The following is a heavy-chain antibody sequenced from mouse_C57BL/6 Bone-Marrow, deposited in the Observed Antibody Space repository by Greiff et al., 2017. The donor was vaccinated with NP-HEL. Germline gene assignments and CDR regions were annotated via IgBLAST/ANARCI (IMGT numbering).Heavy chain of an antibody. CDR1: GYTFTSYW. J-gene: IGHJ2*01. Sequence: QVQLQQPGAELVKPGASVKLSCKASGYTFTSYWMHWVKQRPGQGLEWVGMIHPNSGSTNYNEKFKSKATLTVDKSSSTAYMQLSSLTSEDSAVYYCARWEPYYFDYWGQGTTLTVSS. D-gene: IGHD4-1*01. V-gene: IGHV1-64*01. CDR3: ARWEPYYFDY. CDR2: IHPNSGST.